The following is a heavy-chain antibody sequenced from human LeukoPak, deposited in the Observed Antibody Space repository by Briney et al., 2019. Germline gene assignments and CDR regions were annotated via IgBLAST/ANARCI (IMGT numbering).Heavy chain of an antibody. CDR1: GYA. J-gene: IGHJ4*02. Sequence: GGSLRLSCAASGYAMHWVRQAPGTGLEWVAVISNKYYADSVKGRFTISRDNSKNTLYLQMNSLRAEDTAVYYCAKDRFLATVTDYWGQGTLVTVSS. D-gene: IGHD4-17*01. CDR2: ISNK. V-gene: IGHV3-30*18. CDR3: AKDRFLATVTDY.